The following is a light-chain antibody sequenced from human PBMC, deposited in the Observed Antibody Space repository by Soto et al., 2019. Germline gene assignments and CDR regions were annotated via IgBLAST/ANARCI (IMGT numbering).Light chain of an antibody. CDR3: GTWDTSLSAGV. Sequence: QSVLTQPPSVSAAPGQRVTISCSGGSSNIGNNYISWYQQVPGTVPKLLIYDNNKRPSGIPDRFSGSKSGTAATLGITGLQTADEAEYYCGTWDTSLSAGVFGGGTKLTVL. CDR2: DNN. J-gene: IGLJ2*01. V-gene: IGLV1-51*01. CDR1: SSNIGNNY.